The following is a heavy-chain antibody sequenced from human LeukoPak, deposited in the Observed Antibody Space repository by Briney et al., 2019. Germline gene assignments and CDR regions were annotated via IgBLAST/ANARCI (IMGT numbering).Heavy chain of an antibody. CDR1: DYSISSGYY. J-gene: IGHJ4*02. D-gene: IGHD3-16*01. V-gene: IGHV4-38-2*02. CDR3: TRHEDSDYQLY. Sequence: SETLSLTCTVSDYSISSGYYWGWIRQPPGKTLEWIGSIYHSGSTYSNPSLQSRVTISVATSKNQFSLKLSSVTAADTAVYYCTRHEDSDYQLYWGQGTLVTVSS. CDR2: IYHSGST.